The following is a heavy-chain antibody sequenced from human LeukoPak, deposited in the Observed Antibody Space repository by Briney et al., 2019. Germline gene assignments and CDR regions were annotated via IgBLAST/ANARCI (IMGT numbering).Heavy chain of an antibody. D-gene: IGHD4-17*01. V-gene: IGHV3-73*01. Sequence: GGSLRLSCAVSGFTFSGAAMHWVRQASGKGLEWVGRIRSKANNYATAHAASVKGRFTISRDDSKNTAYLKMNSLKTEDTAVYYCTTRYDYGDQKGFDYWGQGSLVTVSS. CDR1: GFTFSGAA. CDR3: TTRYDYGDQKGFDY. J-gene: IGHJ4*02. CDR2: IRSKANNYAT.